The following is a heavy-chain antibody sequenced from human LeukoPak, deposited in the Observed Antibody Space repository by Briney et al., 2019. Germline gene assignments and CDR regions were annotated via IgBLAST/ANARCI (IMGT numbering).Heavy chain of an antibody. V-gene: IGHV4-34*01. CDR3: ASHRLYYHYMDV. CDR1: GGSFKGYY. J-gene: IGHJ6*03. Sequence: SETLSLTRAVYGGSFKGYYWSWIRQPPAKGLEWIGEINPGGSTNYNASLKGRVAISADTSKNQFSLELSSVTAADTAVYYCASHRLYYHYMDVWGKGTTVTVSS. CDR2: INPGGST.